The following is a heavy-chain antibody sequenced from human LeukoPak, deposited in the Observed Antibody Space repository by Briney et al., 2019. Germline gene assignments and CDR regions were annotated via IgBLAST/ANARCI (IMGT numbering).Heavy chain of an antibody. J-gene: IGHJ4*02. CDR1: GFTFDGYA. Sequence: PGGSLRLSCAASGFTFDGYAMHWVRQAPGKGLEWVSGISWNSGSIGYADSVKGRFTISRDNAKNSLYLQMNSLRAEDTALYYCAKRRYSGYGFFDYWGQGTLVTVSS. D-gene: IGHD5-12*01. V-gene: IGHV3-9*01. CDR3: AKRRYSGYGFFDY. CDR2: ISWNSGSI.